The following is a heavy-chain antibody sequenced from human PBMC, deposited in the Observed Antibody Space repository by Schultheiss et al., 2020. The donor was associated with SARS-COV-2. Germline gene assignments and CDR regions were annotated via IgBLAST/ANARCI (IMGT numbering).Heavy chain of an antibody. J-gene: IGHJ4*02. Sequence: SGPTLVKPKQTLTLTCTFSGFSLSTSGMCVSWIRQPPGKALEWLARIDWDDDKYYSTSLKTRLTISKDNSKNQVVLIMTNMDPVDTATYYCARTLYSSAWYFFDYWGQGTRVTVSS. CDR2: IDWDDDK. D-gene: IGHD6-13*01. CDR1: GFSLSTSGMC. CDR3: ARTLYSSAWYFFDY. V-gene: IGHV2-70*11.